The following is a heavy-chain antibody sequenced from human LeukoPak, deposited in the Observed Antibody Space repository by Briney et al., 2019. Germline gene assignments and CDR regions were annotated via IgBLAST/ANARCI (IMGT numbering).Heavy chain of an antibody. CDR1: GFTFSSYS. V-gene: IGHV3-21*01. Sequence: SGGSLRLSCAASGFTFSSYSMNWVRQAPGKGLEWVSSISSSSSYIYYADSVKGRFTISRDNAKNSLYLQMNSLRAEDTAVYYCARDRGYGRRYYYYGMDVWGQGTTVTVSS. CDR2: ISSSSSYI. D-gene: IGHD5-12*01. CDR3: ARDRGYGRRYYYYGMDV. J-gene: IGHJ6*02.